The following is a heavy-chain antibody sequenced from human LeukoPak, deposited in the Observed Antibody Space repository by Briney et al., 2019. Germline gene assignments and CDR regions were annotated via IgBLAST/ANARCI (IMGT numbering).Heavy chain of an antibody. CDR1: GVSLRGYY. CDR3: ARGRNYVSDYYFDV. D-gene: IGHD1-7*01. V-gene: IGHV4-34*01. CDR2: ISHEGDS. J-gene: IGHJ6*03. Sequence: SETLSLTCAVYGVSLRGYYWSWIRPSPEKGLAWIGEISHEGDSIYNPSLKSRLTLSVDMSKNQFSLKLRSVTAADTAVYYCARGRNYVSDYYFDVWGKGTTVIVSS.